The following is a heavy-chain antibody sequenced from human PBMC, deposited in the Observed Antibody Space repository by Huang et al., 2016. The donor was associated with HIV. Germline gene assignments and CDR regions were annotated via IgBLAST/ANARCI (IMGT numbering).Heavy chain of an antibody. D-gene: IGHD3-16*01. CDR1: GFAFSDYS. Sequence: MESGGGVVQPGKSMRLSCKASGFAFSDYSMYWVRQGPVKCPECGAVMSFDRVHVEYKDSVRGRFTFSRDNNKNFVCLDFANVKFDDTAMYYCAKVIIKKGLTFVDGYAPHTLYLYSGMDVWGKGTPVIVSS. J-gene: IGHJ6*04. CDR3: AKVIIKKGLTFVDGYAPHTLYLYSGMDV. V-gene: IGHV3-9*01. CDR2: MSFDRVHV.